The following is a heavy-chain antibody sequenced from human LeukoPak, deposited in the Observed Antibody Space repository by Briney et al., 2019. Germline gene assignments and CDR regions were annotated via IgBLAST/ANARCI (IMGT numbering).Heavy chain of an antibody. CDR3: ARGDPRSGYGS. D-gene: IGHD5-12*01. CDR1: GESFSGYY. J-gene: IGHJ4*02. V-gene: IGHV4-34*01. CDR2: INHSGST. Sequence: SETLSLTCAVYGESFSGYYWSWVRQPPGKGLEWIGEINHSGSTNYNPSLKSRVTISVDTSKNQFSLKLSSVTAADTAVYYCARGDPRSGYGSWGQGTLVTVSS.